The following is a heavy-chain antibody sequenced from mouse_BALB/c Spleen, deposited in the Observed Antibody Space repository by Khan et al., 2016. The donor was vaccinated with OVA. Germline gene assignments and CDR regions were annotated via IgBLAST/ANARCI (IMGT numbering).Heavy chain of an antibody. D-gene: IGHD1-1*01. CDR2: ISYSGGT. Sequence: EVQLVESGPGLVKPSQSLSLTCTVTGYSITSGYAWNWIRQFPGNKLEWMGYISYSGGTSYNPSLKSRISITRDTSKNQFFLQLNSVTTEDTATYGCARESYYGYYFDYWGQGTPLTVSS. CDR3: ARESYYGYYFDY. V-gene: IGHV3-2*02. CDR1: GYSITSGYA. J-gene: IGHJ2*01.